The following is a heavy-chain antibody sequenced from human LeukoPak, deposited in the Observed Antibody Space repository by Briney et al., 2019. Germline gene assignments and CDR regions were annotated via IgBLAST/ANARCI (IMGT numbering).Heavy chain of an antibody. CDR2: IIPIFGTA. CDR3: ASPPCSGGSCYSPYYYYMDV. CDR1: GGTFISYA. Sequence: ASVKVSCKASGGTFISYAISWVRQAPGQGLEWMGGIIPIFGTANYDQKFQGRVTITADESTSTAYMELSSLRSEDTAVYYCASPPCSGGSCYSPYYYYMDVWGKGTTVTVSS. D-gene: IGHD2-15*01. J-gene: IGHJ6*03. V-gene: IGHV1-69*13.